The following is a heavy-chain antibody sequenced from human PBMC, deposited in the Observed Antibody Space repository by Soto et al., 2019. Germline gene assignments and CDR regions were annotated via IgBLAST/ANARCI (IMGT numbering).Heavy chain of an antibody. CDR2: IWYDGSNK. D-gene: IGHD1-1*01. V-gene: IGHV3-33*01. Sequence: GGSLRLSCAASGFAFSGYAMHWVRQAPGKGLEWVAIIWYDGSNKYYADSVKGRFTISRDNSKNTLYLQMNSLRAEDTAVYYCARDRTTRYFDYWGQGTLVTVSS. CDR1: GFAFSGYA. J-gene: IGHJ4*02. CDR3: ARDRTTRYFDY.